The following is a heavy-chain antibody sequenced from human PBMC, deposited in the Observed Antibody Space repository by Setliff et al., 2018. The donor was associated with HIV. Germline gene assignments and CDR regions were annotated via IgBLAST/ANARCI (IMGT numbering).Heavy chain of an antibody. CDR2: IDLDGGNI. D-gene: IGHD6-19*01. CDR1: GFTFEDYA. V-gene: IGHV3-9*01. CDR3: VKEGYSSVSGAYMDV. Sequence: GGSLRLSCAASGFTFEDYAMHWVRQVPGQGLEWVSGIDLDGGNIDYADSVKGRFSISRDNAKHSVYLQMNSLRAEDTALYYCVKEGYSSVSGAYMDVWGKGTTVTVSS. J-gene: IGHJ6*04.